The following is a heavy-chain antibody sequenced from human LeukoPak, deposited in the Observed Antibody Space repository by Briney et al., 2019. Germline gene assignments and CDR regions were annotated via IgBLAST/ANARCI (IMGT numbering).Heavy chain of an antibody. D-gene: IGHD2-2*01. CDR1: GDSMKSGQYY. J-gene: IGHJ6*03. CDR2: IYYAGDK. CDR3: ARLHQIVPGAMNYYYMDV. V-gene: IGHV4-31*03. Sequence: SETLSLTCSVSGDSMKSGQYYWGWIRQQPGKGLEWIGYIYYAGDKYYNPSLKSRLSMSLDTSKNQFSLNLRSVTAADTAVYYCARLHQIVPGAMNYYYMDVWGKGTTVTVSS.